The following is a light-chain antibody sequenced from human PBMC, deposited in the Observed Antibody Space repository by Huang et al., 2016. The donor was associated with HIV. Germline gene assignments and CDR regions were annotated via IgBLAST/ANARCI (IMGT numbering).Light chain of an antibody. CDR3: QQTSSVPLT. Sequence: DIQLTQSPSSLSASVGDRISITWWASQTISTFLKWYQQKPGKAPKLLIYAASNLQSGVSARFSGTGSGTLFTLTVTGLLPDDFATYFCQQTSSVPLTFGGGTKVEMK. CDR1: QTISTF. V-gene: IGKV1-39*01. J-gene: IGKJ4*01. CDR2: AAS.